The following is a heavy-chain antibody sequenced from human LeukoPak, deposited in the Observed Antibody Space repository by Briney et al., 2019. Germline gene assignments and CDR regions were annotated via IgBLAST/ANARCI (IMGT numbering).Heavy chain of an antibody. CDR2: INPNSGGT. CDR3: ARDRSGYSGFGGGDASDI. J-gene: IGHJ3*02. Sequence: GASVKVSCKASGYTFTGYDMHWVRQAPGQGLEWMGWINPNSGGTNYAQKFQGRVTMTRDTSISTAYMELSRLRSDDTAVYYCARDRSGYSGFGGGDASDIWGQGTMVTVSS. V-gene: IGHV1-2*02. CDR1: GYTFTGYD. D-gene: IGHD1-26*01.